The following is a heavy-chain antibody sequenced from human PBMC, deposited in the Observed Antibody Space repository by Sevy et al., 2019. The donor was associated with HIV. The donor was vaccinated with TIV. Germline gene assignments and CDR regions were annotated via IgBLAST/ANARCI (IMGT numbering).Heavy chain of an antibody. V-gene: IGHV3-30*02. J-gene: IGHJ5*02. Sequence: GGSLKLSCAASGFTFSSYGMHCVRQAPGKGLEWVAFIQYDGSNKSYADSVKGRFTVSRDSSKNTLYLQLNSLRGDDTAVYYCAKDGTGFVAAPYNWFDPWGQGTLVTVSS. D-gene: IGHD6-6*01. CDR2: IQYDGSNK. CDR3: AKDGTGFVAAPYNWFDP. CDR1: GFTFSSYG.